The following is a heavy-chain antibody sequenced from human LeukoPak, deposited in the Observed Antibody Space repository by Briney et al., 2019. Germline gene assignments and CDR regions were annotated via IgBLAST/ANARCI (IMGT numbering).Heavy chain of an antibody. D-gene: IGHD5-12*01. CDR3: ARATNSGYSGYADAFDI. Sequence: SETLSLTCTVSGGSISSGDYYWSWLRQPPGEGLEWIGYIYYSGSTYYNLSLKSRVTMSIDTSKNQLSLKLSSVTAADTAVYYCARATNSGYSGYADAFDIWGQGTMVTVSS. J-gene: IGHJ3*02. CDR1: GGSISSGDYY. V-gene: IGHV4-30-4*01. CDR2: IYYSGST.